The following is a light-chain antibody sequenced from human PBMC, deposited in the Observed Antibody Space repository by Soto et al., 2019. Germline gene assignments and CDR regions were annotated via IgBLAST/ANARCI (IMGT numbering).Light chain of an antibody. Sequence: IQMTQSPSTLSASVADKVTITCRASQSISSWLAWYQQKPGKAPSLLIFDASTLHSGVPSRFSGSGSGTEFTLTISSLQPDDFATYYCQQFANSWTFGQGTKVEIK. CDR3: QQFANSWT. CDR1: QSISSW. CDR2: DAS. V-gene: IGKV1-5*01. J-gene: IGKJ1*01.